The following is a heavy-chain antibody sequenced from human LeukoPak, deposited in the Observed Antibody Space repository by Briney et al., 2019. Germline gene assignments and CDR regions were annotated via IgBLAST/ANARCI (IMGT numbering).Heavy chain of an antibody. CDR2: INHSGST. D-gene: IGHD4-17*01. J-gene: IGHJ2*01. V-gene: IGHV4-34*01. Sequence: PSETLSLTCAVYGGSFSGYYWSWIRQPPGKGLEWIGEINHSGSTNYNPSLKSRVTLSVDTSKNQFSLKLSSVTAADTAVYYCARDSPLTTVTTFPYWYFDLWGRGTLVTVSS. CDR1: GGSFSGYY. CDR3: ARDSPLTTVTTFPYWYFDL.